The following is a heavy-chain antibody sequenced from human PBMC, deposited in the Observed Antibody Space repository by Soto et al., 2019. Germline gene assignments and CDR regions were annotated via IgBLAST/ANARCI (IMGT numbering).Heavy chain of an antibody. V-gene: IGHV3-30*18. CDR3: AKEVGSAVTAFTYWYFDL. Sequence: QVQLVESGGGVVQPGRSLRLSCAASGFTFSNHGMHWVRQAPGKGLEWVAVISSDGSNKHYADSVKGRFTISRDNSNNRLYLQMNSLRAEDTAVFYFAKEVGSAVTAFTYWYFDLWGRGTVVTVSP. CDR2: ISSDGSNK. D-gene: IGHD2-21*02. CDR1: GFTFSNHG. J-gene: IGHJ2*01.